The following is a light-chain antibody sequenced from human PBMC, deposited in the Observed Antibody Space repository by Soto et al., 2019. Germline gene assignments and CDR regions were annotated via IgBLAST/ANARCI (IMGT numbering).Light chain of an antibody. CDR3: QKRSNWPT. CDR2: EAS. J-gene: IGKJ4*01. Sequence: EIVLTQSPATLSLSPGERATLSCRASQSVSSYLAWYQQRPGQAPRLLIYEASKRATGIPARFSGSGSGTDFTLTISSLEPEDFAVYYCQKRSNWPTFGGGTKVEIK. V-gene: IGKV3-11*01. CDR1: QSVSSY.